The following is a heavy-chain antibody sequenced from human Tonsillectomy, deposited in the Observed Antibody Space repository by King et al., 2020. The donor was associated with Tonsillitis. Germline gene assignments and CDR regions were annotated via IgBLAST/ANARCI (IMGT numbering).Heavy chain of an antibody. CDR1: GFTFSSYW. Sequence: VQLVESGGGLVQPGGSLRLSCAASGFTFSSYWMHWFRQAPGKGLWWVSRIHSNGSRKSYADSEKGRFTISRDNAKNTLYLQMNSLRAEDTAVYYCARSDYSKDAFDIWGQGTMVTVSS. J-gene: IGHJ3*02. V-gene: IGHV3-74*01. CDR3: ARSDYSKDAFDI. CDR2: IHSNGSRK. D-gene: IGHD4-11*01.